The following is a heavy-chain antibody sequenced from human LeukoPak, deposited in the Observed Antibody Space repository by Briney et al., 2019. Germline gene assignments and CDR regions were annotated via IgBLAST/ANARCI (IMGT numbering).Heavy chain of an antibody. Sequence: GGSLRLSCTASGFTFGDYAMSWVRQALGKGLEWVGFIRSKAYGGTTEYAASVKGRFTISRDDSKSIAYLQMNSLKTEDTAVYYCTWLLWFGELQYWGQGTLVTVSS. CDR1: GFTFGDYA. CDR3: TWLLWFGELQY. CDR2: IRSKAYGGTT. D-gene: IGHD3-10*01. V-gene: IGHV3-49*04. J-gene: IGHJ4*02.